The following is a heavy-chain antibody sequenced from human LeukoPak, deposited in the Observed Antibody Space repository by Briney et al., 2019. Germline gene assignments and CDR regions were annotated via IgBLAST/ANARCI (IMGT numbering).Heavy chain of an antibody. J-gene: IGHJ6*03. D-gene: IGHD2-2*01. Sequence: PSETLSLTCTVSGGSISSYYWSWIRRPAGKGLEWIGRIYTSGSTNYNPSLKSRVTMSVDTSKNQFSLKLSSVTAADTAVYYCARTDIVVVPAAITDYYYMDVWGKGTTVTVSS. CDR1: GGSISSYY. CDR2: IYTSGST. V-gene: IGHV4-4*07. CDR3: ARTDIVVVPAAITDYYYMDV.